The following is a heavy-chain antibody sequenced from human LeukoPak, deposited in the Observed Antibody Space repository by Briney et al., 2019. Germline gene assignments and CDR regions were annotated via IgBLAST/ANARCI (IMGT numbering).Heavy chain of an antibody. CDR2: IDARSGIT. J-gene: IGHJ3*02. Sequence: PGGSLRLSCEASGFTFSAHGMSWVRQAPGKGPEWVSYIDARSGITYYADSVQGRFTISRDDARESVFLQMDGLRVDDTAVYYCARTYDFGRGPPGDAFDNWGPGTWVIVSS. D-gene: IGHD3-3*01. CDR1: GFTFSAHG. V-gene: IGHV3-48*04. CDR3: ARTYDFGRGPPGDAFDN.